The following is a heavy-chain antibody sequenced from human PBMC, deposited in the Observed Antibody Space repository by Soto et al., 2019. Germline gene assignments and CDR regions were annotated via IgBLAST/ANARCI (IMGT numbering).Heavy chain of an antibody. CDR2: INPYNGNT. CDR1: GYTFTSYG. V-gene: IGHV1-18*01. CDR3: ARVGVGLAAPRVWPY. Sequence: ASVKVSCKASGYTFTSYGISWVRQAPGQGLEWMAWINPYNGNTKYAEKFLGRVTVTTDTSTATAYMEVGSLTSDDTAVFYCARVGVGLAAPRVWPYWGQGTPVTVSA. D-gene: IGHD6-13*01. J-gene: IGHJ4*02.